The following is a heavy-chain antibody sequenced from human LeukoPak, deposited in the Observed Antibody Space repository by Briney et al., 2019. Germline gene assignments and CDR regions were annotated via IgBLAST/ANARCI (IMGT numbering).Heavy chain of an antibody. J-gene: IGHJ5*02. Sequence: NPSETLSLTCTVSGGSISSSSYYWGWIRQPPGKGLEWIGSIYYSGSTYYNPSLKSRVTISVDTSKNQFSLKLSSVTAADTAVYYCARDDCSGGSCYSGANWFDPWGQGTLVTVSS. CDR2: IYYSGST. CDR1: GGSISSSSYY. CDR3: ARDDCSGGSCYSGANWFDP. V-gene: IGHV4-39*07. D-gene: IGHD2-15*01.